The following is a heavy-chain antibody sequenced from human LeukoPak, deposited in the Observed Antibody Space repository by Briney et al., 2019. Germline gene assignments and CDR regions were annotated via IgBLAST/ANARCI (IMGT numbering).Heavy chain of an antibody. CDR3: ARDRRMRVRGYGITGTTGLDS. D-gene: IGHD1-7*01. Sequence: GGSLRLSCAASGFTFSSYAMSWVRQAPGKGLEWVSDITGNGATRKYADSVKGRFTISRDSSKKTLYLQMNSLRGEDTAVYYCARDRRMRVRGYGITGTTGLDSWGQGTLVTVSS. V-gene: IGHV3-23*01. CDR1: GFTFSSYA. J-gene: IGHJ4*02. CDR2: ITGNGATR.